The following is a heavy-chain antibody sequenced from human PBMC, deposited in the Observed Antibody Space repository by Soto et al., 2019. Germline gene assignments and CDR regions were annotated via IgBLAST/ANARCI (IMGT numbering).Heavy chain of an antibody. CDR1: GFTFSSYA. V-gene: IGHV3-23*01. CDR3: ANSVSAVVVITMDFQH. J-gene: IGHJ1*01. CDR2: ISGSGGST. Sequence: GGSLRLSCAASGFTFSSYAMSWVSQAPGKGLEWASAISGSGGSTYYADSVKGRFTISRDNSKNTLYLQMNSLRAEDTAVYYCANSVSAVVVITMDFQHWGQGTLVTVSS. D-gene: IGHD3-22*01.